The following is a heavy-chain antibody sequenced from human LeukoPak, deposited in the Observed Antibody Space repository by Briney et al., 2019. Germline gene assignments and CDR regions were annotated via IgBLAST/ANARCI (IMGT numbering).Heavy chain of an antibody. CDR3: ARVGDSGYVMGPYYYMDV. D-gene: IGHD5-12*01. Sequence: PGGSLRLSCAASGFTFSSYAMHWVRQAPGKGLEYVSAISSNGGSTYYANSVKGRFTISRDNSKNTLYLQMGSLRAEDMAVYYCARVGDSGYVMGPYYYMDVWGKGTTVTVSS. CDR1: GFTFSSYA. CDR2: ISSNGGST. V-gene: IGHV3-64*01. J-gene: IGHJ6*03.